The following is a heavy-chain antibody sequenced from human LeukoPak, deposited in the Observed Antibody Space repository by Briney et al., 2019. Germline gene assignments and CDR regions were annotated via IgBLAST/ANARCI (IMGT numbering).Heavy chain of an antibody. V-gene: IGHV4-39*01. J-gene: IGHJ4*02. CDR3: ARYVVYGSGKYYFDY. CDR2: INYGGTT. Sequence: SETLSLTCTVSGDSISSSDYYWSWIRQPPGKELEWIASINYGGTTYYNPSLKRRVTISVDTSKNQFSLRLSSMTAPDTAVYLCARYVVYGSGKYYFDYWGQGSLVTVSS. CDR1: GDSISSSDYY. D-gene: IGHD3-10*01.